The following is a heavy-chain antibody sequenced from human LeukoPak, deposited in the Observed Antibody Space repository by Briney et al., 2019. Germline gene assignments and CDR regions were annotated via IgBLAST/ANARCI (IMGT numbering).Heavy chain of an antibody. Sequence: GGSLRLSCAASGFTFSSYAMSWVSQAPGKGLEWVSTINDSGGNTYYTDSVKGRFAISRDNSKNTLYLHMNSLRAEDTALYYCVSFAPYDAFDVWGQGTMVTVSS. J-gene: IGHJ3*01. CDR3: VSFAPYDAFDV. CDR2: INDSGGNT. CDR1: GFTFSSYA. V-gene: IGHV3-23*01.